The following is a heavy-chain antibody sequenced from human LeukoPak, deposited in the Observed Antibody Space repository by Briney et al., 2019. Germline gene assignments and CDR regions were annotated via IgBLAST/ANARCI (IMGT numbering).Heavy chain of an antibody. J-gene: IGHJ4*02. Sequence: SSETLSLTCAVYGGSFSGYYWSWIRQPPGKGLEWIGEINHSGSTNYNPSLKSRVTISVDTSKNQFSLKLSSVTAADTAVYYCARLYYDILTDHVDYFDYWGQGTLVTVSS. CDR3: ARLYYDILTDHVDYFDY. CDR2: INHSGST. V-gene: IGHV4-34*01. D-gene: IGHD3-9*01. CDR1: GGSFSGYY.